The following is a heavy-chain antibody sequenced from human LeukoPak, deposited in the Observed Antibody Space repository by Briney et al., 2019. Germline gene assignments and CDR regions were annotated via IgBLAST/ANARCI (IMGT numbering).Heavy chain of an antibody. CDR3: ARDSPYYYGSGSATYYMDV. Sequence: PSETLSPTCTVSGGSISSSSYYWGWIRQPPGKGLEWIGYIYYSGSTNYNPSLKSRVTISVDTSKNQFSLKLSSVTAADTAVYYCARDSPYYYGSGSATYYMDVWGKGTTVTISS. J-gene: IGHJ6*03. CDR2: IYYSGST. D-gene: IGHD3-10*01. CDR1: GGSISSSSYY. V-gene: IGHV4-61*01.